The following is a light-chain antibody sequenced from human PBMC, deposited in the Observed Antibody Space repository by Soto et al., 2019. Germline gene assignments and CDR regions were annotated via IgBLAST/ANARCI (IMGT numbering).Light chain of an antibody. V-gene: IGKV3D-15*01. Sequence: EIVVTKSPATLSVSPGERATLSCRASQSVNSNYLAWYQQKPGQAPRLLIYGISKRATDIPDRFSGSGSGTEFTLTISSLQHEDFATYYCQQHGQWPITFGQGTRLEIK. CDR2: GIS. CDR1: QSVNSN. J-gene: IGKJ5*01. CDR3: QQHGQWPIT.